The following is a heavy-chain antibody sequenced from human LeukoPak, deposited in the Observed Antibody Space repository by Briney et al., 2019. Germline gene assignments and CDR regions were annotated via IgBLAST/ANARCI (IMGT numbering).Heavy chain of an antibody. CDR3: AREPGIAAVGVGNDY. Sequence: SVKVSCKASGGTFSSYAISWVRQAPGQGLEWMGGIIPIFGTANYAQKFQGRVTITADESTSTAYMELSSLRSEDTAVYYCAREPGIAAVGVGNDYWGQGTLVTVSS. D-gene: IGHD6-13*01. CDR1: GGTFSSYA. CDR2: IIPIFGTA. J-gene: IGHJ4*02. V-gene: IGHV1-69*01.